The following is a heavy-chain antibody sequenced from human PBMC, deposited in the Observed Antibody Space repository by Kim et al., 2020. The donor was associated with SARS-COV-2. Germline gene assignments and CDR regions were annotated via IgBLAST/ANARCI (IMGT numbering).Heavy chain of an antibody. J-gene: IGHJ4*02. CDR1: GFTFSSYG. CDR3: ARDRNKYYDSSCSGFDY. V-gene: IGHV3-33*01. Sequence: GGSLRLSCAASGFTFSSYGMHWVRQAPGKGLEWVAVIWYDGSNKYYADSVKGRFTISRDNSKNTLYLQMNSLRAEDTAVYYCARDRNKYYDSSCSGFDYWGQGTLVTVSS. CDR2: IWYDGSNK. D-gene: IGHD3-22*01.